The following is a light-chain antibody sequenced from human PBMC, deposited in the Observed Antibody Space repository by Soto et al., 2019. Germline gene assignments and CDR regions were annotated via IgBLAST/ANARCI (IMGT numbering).Light chain of an antibody. J-gene: IGLJ7*01. CDR3: QVWDSSTDLWV. CDR1: NIGSKS. V-gene: IGLV3-21*02. Sequence: SYELTQPPSVSVAPRQTARITCGGNNIGSKSVHWYQQKPGQAPVLVVYDDSGRPSGIPERFSGSNSENTATLTISRLEGGDEADYYCQVWDSSTDLWVFGGGTQLTVL. CDR2: DDS.